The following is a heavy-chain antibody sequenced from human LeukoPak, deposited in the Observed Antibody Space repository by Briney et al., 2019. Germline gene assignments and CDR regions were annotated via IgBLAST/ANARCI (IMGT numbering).Heavy chain of an antibody. J-gene: IGHJ4*02. CDR2: IHPDGSIT. Sequence: KAGGSLRLSCVGSGFTISNYWMHWVRQAPGTGLVWVSRIHPDGSITTYADSVKGRFTISRDNAKNTLYLQMNSLRAEDTAVYYCAKGGKWDVTPFDYWGQGTLVTVSS. V-gene: IGHV3-74*03. CDR1: GFTISNYW. CDR3: AKGGKWDVTPFDY. D-gene: IGHD1-26*01.